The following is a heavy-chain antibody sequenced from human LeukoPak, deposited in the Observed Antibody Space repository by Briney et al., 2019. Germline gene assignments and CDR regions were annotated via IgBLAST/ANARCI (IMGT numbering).Heavy chain of an antibody. D-gene: IGHD2-2*01. Sequence: PGGSLRLSCAASGFTFSSYAMSWVRQAPGKGLEWVSAISGSGGSTYYADSVKGRFTISRDSSKNTLYLQMNSLRAEDTAVYYCAKFLGVVPAARYYFDYWGQGTLVTVSS. CDR3: AKFLGVVPAARYYFDY. CDR2: ISGSGGST. J-gene: IGHJ4*02. CDR1: GFTFSSYA. V-gene: IGHV3-23*01.